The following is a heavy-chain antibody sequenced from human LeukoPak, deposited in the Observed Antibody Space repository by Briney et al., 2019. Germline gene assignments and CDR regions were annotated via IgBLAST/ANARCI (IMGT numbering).Heavy chain of an antibody. J-gene: IGHJ5*02. CDR3: ARGRRGPNWFDP. D-gene: IGHD1-14*01. CDR1: GGTFSSYA. V-gene: IGHV1-69*13. CDR2: IIPIFGTA. Sequence: GASEKVSCKASGGTFSSYAISWVRQAPGQGLEWMGGIIPIFGTANYAQKFQGRVTITADESTSTAYMELSSLRSEDTAVYYCARGRRGPNWFDPWGQGTLVTVSS.